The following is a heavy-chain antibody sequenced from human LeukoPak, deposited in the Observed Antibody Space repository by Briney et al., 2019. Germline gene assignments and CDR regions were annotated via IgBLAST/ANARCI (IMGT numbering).Heavy chain of an antibody. Sequence: SETLSLTCTVSGGSISSSSYYWGWIRQPPGKGLEGIGSIYYSGSTYYNPSLKSRVTISVDTSKNQFSLKLSSVTAADTAVYYCASRPRVLRFLKGRHGYYFDYWGQGTLATVSS. CDR1: GGSISSSSYY. J-gene: IGHJ4*02. CDR2: IYYSGST. V-gene: IGHV4-39*01. CDR3: ASRPRVLRFLKGRHGYYFDY. D-gene: IGHD3-3*01.